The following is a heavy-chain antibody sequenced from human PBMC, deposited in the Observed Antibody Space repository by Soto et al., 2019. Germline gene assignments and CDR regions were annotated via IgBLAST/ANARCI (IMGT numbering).Heavy chain of an antibody. CDR3: ARVYGGYYYYMDV. D-gene: IGHD4-17*01. J-gene: IGHJ6*03. Sequence: PSETLSLTCAVYGGSFSGYYWSWIRQPPGKGLEWIGEINHSGSTNYNPSLKSRVTISVDTSKNQFSLKLSSVTAADAAVYYCARVYGGYYYYMDVWGKGTTVTVSS. CDR2: INHSGST. CDR1: GGSFSGYY. V-gene: IGHV4-34*01.